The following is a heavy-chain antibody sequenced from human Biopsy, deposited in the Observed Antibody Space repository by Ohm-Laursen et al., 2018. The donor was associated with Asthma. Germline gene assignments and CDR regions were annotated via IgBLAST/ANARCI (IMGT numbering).Heavy chain of an antibody. V-gene: IGHV1-69*01. D-gene: IGHD6-19*01. CDR1: GGTLSNFA. CDR3: TRCQVGYSSGWSLLLKKIYYSGMDV. J-gene: IGHJ6*02. CDR2: IMTVFGTT. Sequence: SSVKVSCKAPGGTLSNFAISWVRQAPGQGLEWLGGIMTVFGTTNYAQKFQGRVTIIADESTSTAYMEVTSLRSEDTAIYYCTRCQVGYSSGWSLLLKKIYYSGMDVWGQGTAVTVS.